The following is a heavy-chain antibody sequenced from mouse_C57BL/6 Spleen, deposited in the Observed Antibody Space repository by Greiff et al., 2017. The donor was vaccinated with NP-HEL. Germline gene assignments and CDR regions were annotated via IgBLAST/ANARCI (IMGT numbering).Heavy chain of an antibody. CDR2: ISSGGDYI. V-gene: IGHV5-9-1*02. CDR3: TRVTTVVGTRYFDV. J-gene: IGHJ1*03. Sequence: EVQRVESGEGLVKPGGSLKLSCAASGFTFSSYAMSWVRQTPEKRLEWVAYISSGGDYIYYADTVKGRFTISRDNARNTLYLQMSSLKSEDTAMYYCTRVTTVVGTRYFDVWGTGTTVTVSS. CDR1: GFTFSSYA. D-gene: IGHD1-1*01.